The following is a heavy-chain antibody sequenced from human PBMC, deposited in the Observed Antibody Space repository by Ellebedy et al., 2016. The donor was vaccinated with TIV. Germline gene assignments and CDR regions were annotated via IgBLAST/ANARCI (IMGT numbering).Heavy chain of an antibody. J-gene: IGHJ6*02. V-gene: IGHV1-2*04. CDR2: INPNSGGT. CDR1: GYTFTGYY. Sequence: ASVKVSXXASGYTFTGYYMHWVRQAPGQGLEWMGWINPNSGGTNYAQKFQGWVTMTRDTSISTAYMELSRLRSDDTAVYYCARGSSGPLWDYYGMDVWGQGTTVTVSS. CDR3: ARGSSGPLWDYYGMDV. D-gene: IGHD6-19*01.